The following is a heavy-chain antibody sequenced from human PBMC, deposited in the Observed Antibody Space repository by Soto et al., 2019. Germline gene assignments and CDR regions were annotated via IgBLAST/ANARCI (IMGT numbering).Heavy chain of an antibody. CDR2: IWYDGSNK. D-gene: IGHD2-8*01. V-gene: IGHV3-33*01. CDR3: ARDQGYCTNGVCYTGRQPYGMDV. J-gene: IGHJ6*02. CDR1: GFTFSSYG. Sequence: GGSLRLSCAASGFTFSSYGMHWVRQAPGKGLEWVAVIWYDGSNKYSADSVKGRFTISRDNSKNTLYLQMNSLRAEDTAVYYCARDQGYCTNGVCYTGRQPYGMDVWGQGTTVTVSS.